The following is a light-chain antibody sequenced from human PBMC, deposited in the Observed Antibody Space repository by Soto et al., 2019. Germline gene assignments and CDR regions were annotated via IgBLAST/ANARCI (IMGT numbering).Light chain of an antibody. CDR3: QQYDSSYT. CDR1: QSVSSY. J-gene: IGKJ2*01. Sequence: EIVLTQSPATLSLSPGERATLSCRASQSVSSYLAWYQQKPGQAPRLLIYDASNRATGIPARFSGSGSGTDFTLTISRLEPEDLAVYYCQQYDSSYTFGQGTKLEIK. V-gene: IGKV3-11*01. CDR2: DAS.